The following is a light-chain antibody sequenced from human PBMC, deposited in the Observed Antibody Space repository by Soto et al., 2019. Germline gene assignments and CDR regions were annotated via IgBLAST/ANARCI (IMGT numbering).Light chain of an antibody. CDR2: LEGSGSY. Sequence: QSVLTQSSSASASLGSSVKLTCTLSSGHSSYIIAWHQQQPGKAPRYLMKLEGSGSYNKGSGVPDRFSGSSSGADRYLTISNLQFDHDADYYCETWDSNTHEVFGGGTKVTVL. CDR3: ETWDSNTHEV. J-gene: IGLJ3*02. V-gene: IGLV4-60*02. CDR1: SGHSSYI.